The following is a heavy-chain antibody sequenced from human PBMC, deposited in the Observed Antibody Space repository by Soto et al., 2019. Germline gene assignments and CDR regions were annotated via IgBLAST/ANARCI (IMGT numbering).Heavy chain of an antibody. CDR3: ARAGEVAAAAAGEYFQH. CDR2: ISPFNGNT. V-gene: IGHV1-18*01. D-gene: IGHD6-13*01. CDR1: GYPFTHYG. Sequence: ASVKVSCKSSGYPFTHYGITWIRQAPGQGLEWMGWISPFNGNTNYGQKFQGRVTMTRDTSTSTVYMELSSLRSEDTAVYYCARAGEVAAAAAGEYFQHWGQGTLVTVS. J-gene: IGHJ1*01.